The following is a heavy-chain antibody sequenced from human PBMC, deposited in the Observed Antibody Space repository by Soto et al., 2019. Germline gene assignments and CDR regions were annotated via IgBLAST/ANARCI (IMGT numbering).Heavy chain of an antibody. CDR3: AKRTTSSSTFDY. Sequence: HPGGSLRLSCAASGFTFSSYAMSWVRQAPGKGLEWVSSIIVSGDRTYYADSVKGRFTISRDNSKNTLYLQMNSLRSDDTAVYYCAKRTTSSSTFDYWGQGTLVTVSS. J-gene: IGHJ4*02. D-gene: IGHD6-6*01. CDR1: GFTFSSYA. CDR2: IIVSGDRT. V-gene: IGHV3-23*01.